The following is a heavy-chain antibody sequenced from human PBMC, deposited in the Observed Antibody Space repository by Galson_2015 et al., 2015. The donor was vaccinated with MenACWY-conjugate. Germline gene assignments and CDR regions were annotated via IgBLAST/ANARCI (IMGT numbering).Heavy chain of an antibody. D-gene: IGHD6-19*01. CDR3: ARADNSGWHVKDYYHGMDV. CDR2: IGTAGDT. J-gene: IGHJ6*02. Sequence: LRLSCAASGFTFSTFDMHWVRQAAGKGLEWVSGIGTAGDTYYPGSVKGRFTISRDNAKNSLYLQMNSLRAGDTAVYYCARADNSGWHVKDYYHGMDVWGQGTTVTVSS. CDR1: GFTFSTFD. V-gene: IGHV3-13*04.